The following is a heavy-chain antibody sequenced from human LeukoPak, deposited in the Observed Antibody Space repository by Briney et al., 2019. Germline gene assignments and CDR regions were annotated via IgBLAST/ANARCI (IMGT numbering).Heavy chain of an antibody. J-gene: IGHJ4*02. CDR2: ISAYNGNT. Sequence: ASVKVSCKASGYTFTSYGISWVRQAPGQGLEWMGWISAYNGNTNYAQKLQGRVTITADESTSTAYMELSSLRSEDTAVYYCTRAYVDTAHALYYFDYWGQGTLVTVSS. V-gene: IGHV1-18*01. CDR3: TRAYVDTAHALYYFDY. CDR1: GYTFTSYG. D-gene: IGHD5-18*01.